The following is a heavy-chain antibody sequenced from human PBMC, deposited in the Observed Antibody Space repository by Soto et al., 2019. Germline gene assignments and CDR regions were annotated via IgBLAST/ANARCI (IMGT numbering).Heavy chain of an antibody. V-gene: IGHV3-33*01. CDR1: GFHFSSYV. J-gene: IGHJ4*02. D-gene: IGHD2-2*01. CDR2: IWYDGSNK. CDR3: AREGAYCSSTSCSSYYFDY. Sequence: GGSLSLSCAASGFHFSSYVMHWVRQAPGKGLEWVAVIWYDGSNKYYADSVKGRFTISRDNSKNTLYLQMNSLRAEDTAVYYCAREGAYCSSTSCSSYYFDYWGQGTLVTVSS.